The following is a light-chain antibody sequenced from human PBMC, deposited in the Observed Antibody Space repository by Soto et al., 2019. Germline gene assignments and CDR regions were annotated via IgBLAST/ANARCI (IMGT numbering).Light chain of an antibody. J-gene: IGKJ1*01. Sequence: DIQMTQSPSSLSALVGDRVTITCRASQSISSSLNWYQQKPEKAPKLLIYAASSLQSGVSARFSGSGSGTDFTLTISSLQPEDFATYYCQQSYTSPPTFGQGTKVDIK. V-gene: IGKV1-39*01. CDR3: QQSYTSPPT. CDR1: QSISSS. CDR2: AAS.